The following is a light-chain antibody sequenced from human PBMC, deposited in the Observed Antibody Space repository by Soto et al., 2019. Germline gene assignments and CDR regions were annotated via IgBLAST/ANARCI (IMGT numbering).Light chain of an antibody. V-gene: IGKV3-20*01. CDR2: GAS. CDR3: QQYGSSPRT. J-gene: IGKJ1*01. Sequence: EIVLTQSPGTMSLSPGERATLSCRASQSVSSSYLAWYQQKPGQAPRLLIYGASSRATRIPDRFSGSGSGTDLTLNISRLEADDFAVYYCQQYGSSPRTFGQGTKVEIK. CDR1: QSVSSSY.